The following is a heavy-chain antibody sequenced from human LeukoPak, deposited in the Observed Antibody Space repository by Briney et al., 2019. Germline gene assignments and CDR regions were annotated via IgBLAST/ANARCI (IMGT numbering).Heavy chain of an antibody. CDR2: IYYSGST. Sequence: PSETLSLTCAVSGGSISSGGYSWSWIRQPPGKGLEWIGYIYYSGSTNYNPSLKSRVTISVDTSKNQFSLKLSSVTAADTAVYYCARRGDDFWSGYYPVWGQGTLVTVSS. D-gene: IGHD3-3*01. J-gene: IGHJ4*02. V-gene: IGHV4-61*08. CDR1: GGSISSGGYS. CDR3: ARRGDDFWSGYYPV.